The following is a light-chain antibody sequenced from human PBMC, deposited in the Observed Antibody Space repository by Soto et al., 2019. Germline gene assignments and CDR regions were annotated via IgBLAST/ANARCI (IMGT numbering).Light chain of an antibody. CDR3: QQYNNWPGT. V-gene: IGKV3-15*01. Sequence: EVVMTQSPGTLSVSPGERATLSCRASQSVRNSLAWYQQKPGQAPRLLIYGASTRATGIPARFGGSGSETEFTLTISSLQSEDFAVYYCQQYNNWPGTFGQGTKVDIK. J-gene: IGKJ1*01. CDR1: QSVRNS. CDR2: GAS.